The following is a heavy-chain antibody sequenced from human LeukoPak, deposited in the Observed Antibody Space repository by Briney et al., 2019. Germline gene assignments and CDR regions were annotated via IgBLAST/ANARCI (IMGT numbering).Heavy chain of an antibody. J-gene: IGHJ5*02. V-gene: IGHV4-30-4*01. Sequence: SETLSLTCTVSGASISSGDYYWSWIRQPPGKGLEWIGYIHYSGNSYYNPSLKSRVTISIDTSKNQFPLELSSVTAADTAVYYCARPKGRGCNGGTCYTDWFDPWGQGTLATVSS. CDR3: ARPKGRGCNGGTCYTDWFDP. D-gene: IGHD2-15*01. CDR1: GASISSGDYY. CDR2: IHYSGNS.